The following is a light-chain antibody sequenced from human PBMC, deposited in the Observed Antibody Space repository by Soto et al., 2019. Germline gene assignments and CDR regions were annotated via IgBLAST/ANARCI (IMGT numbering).Light chain of an antibody. J-gene: IGKJ1*01. CDR1: QSLSSW. CDR2: KAS. V-gene: IGKV1-5*03. Sequence: DIQMTQSPSTLSASVGDRVTITCRASQSLSSWLAWYQQKPGKAPKVLIYKASTLESGVPSRFSGSGSGTEFTLSISSLQPDDFATYYCQQYNSFPCTFGEGTKVEI. CDR3: QQYNSFPCT.